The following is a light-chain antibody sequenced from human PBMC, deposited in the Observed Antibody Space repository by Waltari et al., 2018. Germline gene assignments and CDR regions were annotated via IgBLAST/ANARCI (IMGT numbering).Light chain of an antibody. CDR2: DVS. Sequence: QSPLTQPPFAPGAPVQSVTISSTGNSSDAGAYNSFFWYQQHPGKAPKLMIYDVSKRPSGVPDRFSGSKSGNTAYLTVSGLQAEDEADYYCNSYAGSNSVLFGAGTKLTVL. V-gene: IGLV2-8*01. J-gene: IGLJ2*01. CDR3: NSYAGSNSVL. CDR1: SSDAGAYNS.